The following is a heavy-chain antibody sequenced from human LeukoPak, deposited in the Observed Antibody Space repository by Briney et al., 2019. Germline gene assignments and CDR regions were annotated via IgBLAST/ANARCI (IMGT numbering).Heavy chain of an antibody. CDR1: GGSISSSSYY. D-gene: IGHD5-24*01. J-gene: IGHJ4*02. CDR3: ARRDVSGDGYTNPFDS. Sequence: KSSETLSLTCTVSGGSISSSSYYWGWIRQPPGKGLEWIGSIYYSGSTYYNPSLKSRVTISVDTSKNQFSLKLSSVTAADTAIYYCARRDVSGDGYTNPFDSWGQGTLVTVSS. CDR2: IYYSGST. V-gene: IGHV4-39*01.